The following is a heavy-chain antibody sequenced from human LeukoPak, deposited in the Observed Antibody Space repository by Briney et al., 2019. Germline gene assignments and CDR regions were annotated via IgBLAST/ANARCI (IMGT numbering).Heavy chain of an antibody. D-gene: IGHD3-9*01. Sequence: GRSLRLSCAASGFTFSSYGMHWVRQAPGKGLEWVAVISYDGSNKYCADSVKGRFTISRDNAKNSLYLRMNSLRAADTAVYYCARDLYDLLTGYSFDYWGQGTLVTVSS. CDR3: ARDLYDLLTGYSFDY. CDR1: GFTFSSYG. J-gene: IGHJ4*02. CDR2: ISYDGSNK. V-gene: IGHV3-30*03.